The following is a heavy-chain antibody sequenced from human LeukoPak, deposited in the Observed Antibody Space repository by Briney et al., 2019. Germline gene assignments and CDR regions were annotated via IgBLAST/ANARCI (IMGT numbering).Heavy chain of an antibody. CDR2: ISFSNSTL. CDR3: AGGGATSFDY. V-gene: IGHV3-48*04. J-gene: IGHJ4*02. D-gene: IGHD5-12*01. Sequence: GGSLRLSCAASGFNVSYYSMNWVRQAPGKGLEWVSYISFSNSTLYYADSVRGRFTISRDNAKNSLSLQMNSLRAEDTAVYYCAGGGATSFDYWGPGTLVAVSS. CDR1: GFNVSYYS.